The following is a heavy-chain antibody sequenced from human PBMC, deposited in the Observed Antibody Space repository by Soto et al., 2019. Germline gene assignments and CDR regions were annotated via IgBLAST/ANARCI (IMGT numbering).Heavy chain of an antibody. D-gene: IGHD5-12*01. Sequence: PGESLKICCKGSGYSFTSYWISWVRQMPGKGLDWMGRIDPSDSYTNYSPSFQGHVTISADKSISTAYLQWSSLKASDTAMYYCARQDVEMATNWGQGALVTVSS. V-gene: IGHV5-10-1*01. CDR2: IDPSDSYT. CDR1: GYSFTSYW. CDR3: ARQDVEMATN. J-gene: IGHJ4*02.